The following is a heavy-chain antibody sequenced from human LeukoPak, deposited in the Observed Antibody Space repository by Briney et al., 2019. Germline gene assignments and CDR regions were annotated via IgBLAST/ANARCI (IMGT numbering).Heavy chain of an antibody. D-gene: IGHD4-23*01. CDR3: ARKANIDYGGNSGYYYMDV. Sequence: PGGSLRLSCAASGFTFDDYGMSWVRQAPGKGLEWVSGINWNGGSTGYADSVKGRFTISRDKAKNSLYLQMNSMRAEDTALYYCARKANIDYGGNSGYYYMDVWGKGTTVTVSS. J-gene: IGHJ6*03. V-gene: IGHV3-20*04. CDR1: GFTFDDYG. CDR2: INWNGGST.